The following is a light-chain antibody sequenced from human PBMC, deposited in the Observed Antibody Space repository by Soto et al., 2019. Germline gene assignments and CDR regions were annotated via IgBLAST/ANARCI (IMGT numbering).Light chain of an antibody. V-gene: IGKV3-20*01. J-gene: IGKJ5*01. CDR2: GAS. Sequence: VLTQSPGTLSLSPGESATLSCRASHSVSSSYLAWYQQKPGQAPRLLIYGASSRATGIPDRFSGSGSGTDFTVTISRLEPEDFAVYYCQQYGSSPPITFGQGTRLEIK. CDR1: HSVSSSY. CDR3: QQYGSSPPIT.